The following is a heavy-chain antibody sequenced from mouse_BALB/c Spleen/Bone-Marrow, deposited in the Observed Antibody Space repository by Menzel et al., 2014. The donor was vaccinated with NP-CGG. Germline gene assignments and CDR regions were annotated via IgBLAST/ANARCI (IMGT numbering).Heavy chain of an antibody. J-gene: IGHJ4*01. V-gene: IGHV5-6-5*01. Sequence: EVKLQESGGGLVKPGGSLKLSCAASGFTFSSYAMSWVRQTPEKRLEWVASISSGGSTYYPDSVKGRFTTSRDNARNILYLQMSSLRSEDTAMYYCASLYFYGSSYYTMDYWGQGTSVTVSS. CDR3: ASLYFYGSSYYTMDY. CDR1: GFTFSSYA. D-gene: IGHD1-1*01. CDR2: ISSGGST.